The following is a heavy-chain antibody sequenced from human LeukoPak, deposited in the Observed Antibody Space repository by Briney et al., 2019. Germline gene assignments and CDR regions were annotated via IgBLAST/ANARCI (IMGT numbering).Heavy chain of an antibody. V-gene: IGHV3-7*01. CDR3: VSEWLF. Sequence: GGSLRLSCAASGFRFSSYWMTWVRQAPGKGLEWVANIKQDGTDKYYVESVRGRFTISRDNVERSVYLQMNRLTAEDTAVYYCVSEWLFWGQGTLVTVSS. J-gene: IGHJ4*02. D-gene: IGHD3-22*01. CDR2: IKQDGTDK. CDR1: GFRFSSYW.